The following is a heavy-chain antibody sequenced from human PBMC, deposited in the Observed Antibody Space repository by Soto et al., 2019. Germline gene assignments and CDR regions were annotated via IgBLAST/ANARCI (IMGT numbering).Heavy chain of an antibody. CDR3: ASDQRVLRFSGWARGGTDA. D-gene: IGHD3-3*01. V-gene: IGHV4-30-4*01. CDR1: GGSISSGDYY. J-gene: IGHJ6*02. Sequence: SEALSRTCAVSGGSISSGDYYWSWIRQPPGKGLEWIGYIYYSGRTYYNPSLKSRVTISADTSKNQLSLKLSSVTAADTAVYDCASDQRVLRFSGWARGGTDARGQAIPVTGPS. CDR2: IYYSGRT.